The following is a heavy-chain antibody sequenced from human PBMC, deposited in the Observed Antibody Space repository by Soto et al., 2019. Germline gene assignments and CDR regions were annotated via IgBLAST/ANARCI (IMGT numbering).Heavy chain of an antibody. V-gene: IGHV3-23*01. J-gene: IGHJ5*02. CDR3: AKVTAAVWFDP. CDR1: GFTFSSYA. CDR2: MSGSGGST. D-gene: IGHD6-13*01. Sequence: GGSLRLSCAASGFTFSSYAMSWVRQAPGKGLEWVSAMSGSGGSTYYADSVKGRFTIPRDNSKNTLYLQMNSLRAEHTAVYYCAKVTAAVWFDPWGQGTLVTVSS.